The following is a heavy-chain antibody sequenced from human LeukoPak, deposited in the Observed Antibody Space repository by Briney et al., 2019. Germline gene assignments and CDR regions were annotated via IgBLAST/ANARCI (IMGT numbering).Heavy chain of an antibody. CDR1: GFTFSSYT. Sequence: PGGSLRLSCAASGFTFSSYTMHWVRPAPGKGLEYVSAISSNGGITYYANSVKGRFTISRDNSKNTLYLQIGSLRAEDMAVYYCARGGYYYDSSGYVDYWVQGTLVSVSS. CDR2: ISSNGGIT. V-gene: IGHV3-64*01. CDR3: ARGGYYYDSSGYVDY. D-gene: IGHD3-22*01. J-gene: IGHJ4*02.